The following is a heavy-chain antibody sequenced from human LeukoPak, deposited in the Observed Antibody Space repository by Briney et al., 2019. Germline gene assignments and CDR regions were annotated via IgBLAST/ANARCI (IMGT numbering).Heavy chain of an antibody. Sequence: GASLKISCKGSGYSFTIYWISWVRQMPGKGLEWMASIDPSDSYTNYSPSFQGHVTISADKSINTAYLHWSSLQASDTAMYYCARHPGYIYGSDYWGQGTLVTVSS. D-gene: IGHD5-18*01. V-gene: IGHV5-10-1*01. CDR2: IDPSDSYT. CDR1: GYSFTIYW. J-gene: IGHJ4*02. CDR3: ARHPGYIYGSDY.